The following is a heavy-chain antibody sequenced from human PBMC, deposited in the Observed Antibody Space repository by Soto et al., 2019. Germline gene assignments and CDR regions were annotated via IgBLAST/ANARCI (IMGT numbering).Heavy chain of an antibody. J-gene: IGHJ4*02. D-gene: IGHD3-9*01. CDR1: GFTVSSYA. V-gene: IGHV3-23*01. CDR2: ISGSGGST. Sequence: GGSLRLSCAASGFTVSSYAMSWVRQAPGKGLEWVSAISGSGGSTYYADAVKGRFTISRDNSKNTLYLQMNSLRDEDTSVYSCANDQRAQLSRYDYWGQGTLVTVSS. CDR3: ANDQRAQLSRYDY.